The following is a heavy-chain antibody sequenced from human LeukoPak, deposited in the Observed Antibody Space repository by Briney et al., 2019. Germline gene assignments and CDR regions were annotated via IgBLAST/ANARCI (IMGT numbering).Heavy chain of an antibody. CDR3: ARGGEVVVASGGYYGMDV. CDR2: IYYSGST. CDR1: GGSINTYY. J-gene: IGHJ6*02. D-gene: IGHD3-22*01. Sequence: SETLSLTCTVSGGSINTYYWSWIRQPPGKGLEWIGYIYYSGSTNYNPSLKSRVTISVDTSKNQLSLKLSSVTAADTAVYYCARGGEVVVASGGYYGMDVWGQGTTVTVSS. V-gene: IGHV4-59*01.